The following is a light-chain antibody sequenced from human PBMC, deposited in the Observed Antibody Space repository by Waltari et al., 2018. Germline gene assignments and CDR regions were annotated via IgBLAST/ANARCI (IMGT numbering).Light chain of an antibody. V-gene: IGLV2-14*03. CDR3: SSYTSSSTWV. CDR2: DVS. CDR1: SSDVGGYNY. Sequence: QSALTQPASVSGSPGQSITISCTGTSSDVGGYNYVSWDQQHPGKAPKLMIYDVSNRHSGVLNRFSGSKSGNTASLTISGLQAEDEADYYCSSYTSSSTWVFGGGTKLTVL. J-gene: IGLJ3*02.